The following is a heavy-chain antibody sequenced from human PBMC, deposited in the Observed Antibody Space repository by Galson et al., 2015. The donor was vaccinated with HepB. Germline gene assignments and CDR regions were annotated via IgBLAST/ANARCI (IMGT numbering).Heavy chain of an antibody. CDR1: GYTFTSYA. D-gene: IGHD3-10*01. CDR3: ARDGPMVRGPRPPLCY. J-gene: IGHJ4*02. Sequence: SVKVSCKASGYTFTSYAMHWVRQAPGQRLEWMGWINAGNGNTKYSQKFQGRVTITRDTSASTAYMELSSLRSEDTAVYYCARDGPMVRGPRPPLCYWGQGTLVTVSS. CDR2: INAGNGNT. V-gene: IGHV1-3*01.